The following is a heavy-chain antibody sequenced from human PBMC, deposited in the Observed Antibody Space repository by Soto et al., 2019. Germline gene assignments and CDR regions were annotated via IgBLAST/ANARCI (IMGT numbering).Heavy chain of an antibody. CDR2: ISGDGRT. D-gene: IGHD6-13*01. V-gene: IGHV3-23*01. CDR3: VRHKVAAAGTNPDY. Sequence: GGSLRLSCVASGFTFSDYVMTWVRQAPGKGLEWVAAISGDGRTHYESSMTGRFIISRDNSQATLYLHVSSLRAEDTATYYCVRHKVAAAGTNPDYWGQGTLVTVSS. CDR1: GFTFSDYV. J-gene: IGHJ4*02.